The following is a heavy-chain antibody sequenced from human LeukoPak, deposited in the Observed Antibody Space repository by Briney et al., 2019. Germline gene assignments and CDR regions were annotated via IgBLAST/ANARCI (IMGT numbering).Heavy chain of an antibody. CDR1: GFTFSSYA. CDR3: AKESGSSGYYEYNWFDP. CDR2: ISGSGGST. J-gene: IGHJ5*02. V-gene: IGHV3-23*01. Sequence: GGSLRLSCAASGFTFSSYAMSWVRQAPGKGLEWVPAISGSGGSTYYADSVKGRFTISRDNSKNTLYLQMNSLRAEDTAVYYCAKESGSSGYYEYNWFDPWGQGTLVTVSS. D-gene: IGHD3-22*01.